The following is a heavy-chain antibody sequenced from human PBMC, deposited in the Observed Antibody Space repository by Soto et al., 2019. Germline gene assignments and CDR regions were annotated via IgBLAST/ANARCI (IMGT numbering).Heavy chain of an antibody. D-gene: IGHD3-9*01. CDR3: ARVIYDILTGYLFDY. CDR1: GGSISSGGYY. CDR2: IYYSGGT. V-gene: IGHV4-31*03. Sequence: PSETLSLTCTVSGGSISSGGYYWSWIRQHPGKGLEWIGYIYYSGGTYYNPSLKSRVTISVDTSKNQFSLKLSSVTAADTAVYYCARVIYDILTGYLFDYWGQGTLVTVSS. J-gene: IGHJ4*02.